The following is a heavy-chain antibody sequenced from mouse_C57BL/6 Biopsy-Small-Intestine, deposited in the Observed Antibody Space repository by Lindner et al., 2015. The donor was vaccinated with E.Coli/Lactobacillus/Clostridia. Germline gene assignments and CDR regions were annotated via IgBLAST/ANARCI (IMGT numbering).Heavy chain of an antibody. CDR2: ISSVSNTI. CDR1: GFTFSDYG. CDR3: ARGNYGGDYFDY. J-gene: IGHJ2*03. Sequence: VQLQESGGGLVKPGGSLNLSCAASGFTFSDYGMHWVRRAPEKGLEWIAHISSVSNTIHYADTVKGRFTISRDNAKNTLFLQTTSLRSEDTAMYFCARGNYGGDYFDYWGQGTSLIVSS. V-gene: IGHV5-17*01. D-gene: IGHD2-1*01.